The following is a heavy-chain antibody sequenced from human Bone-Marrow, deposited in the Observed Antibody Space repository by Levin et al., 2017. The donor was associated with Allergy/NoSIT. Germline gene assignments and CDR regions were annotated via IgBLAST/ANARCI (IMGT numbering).Heavy chain of an antibody. CDR1: GGSISSYY. CDR2: IYYSGST. CDR3: ARDSSGYYRGGWFDP. D-gene: IGHD3-3*01. Sequence: PSETLSLTCTVSGGSISSYYWSWIRQPPGKGLEWIGYIYYSGSTNYNPSLKSRVTISVDTSKNQFSLKLSSVTAADTAVYYCARDSSGYYRGGWFDPWGQGTLVTVSS. J-gene: IGHJ5*02. V-gene: IGHV4-59*01.